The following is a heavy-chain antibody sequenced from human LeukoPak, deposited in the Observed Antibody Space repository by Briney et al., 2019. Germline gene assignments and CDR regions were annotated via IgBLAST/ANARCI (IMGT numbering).Heavy chain of an antibody. Sequence: PGGSLRPSCAASGFTFSSYWMHWVRQGPGKGLVWVSRIKTDGSSTNYADSVKGRFTISRDNAKDTLYLQMNSLRVGDTAVYYCARASPASYGDFDIWGQGTMVTVSS. CDR3: ARASPASYGDFDI. CDR2: IKTDGSST. CDR1: GFTFSSYW. J-gene: IGHJ3*02. V-gene: IGHV3-74*01. D-gene: IGHD4-17*01.